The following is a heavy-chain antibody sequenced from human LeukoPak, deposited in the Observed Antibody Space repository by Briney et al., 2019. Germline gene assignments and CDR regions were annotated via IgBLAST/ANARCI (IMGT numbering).Heavy chain of an antibody. V-gene: IGHV1-46*01. J-gene: IGHJ4*02. CDR2: INPSGGST. D-gene: IGHD4-17*01. CDR3: ARVSDYGDYRGHFDY. CDR1: GYSFTSYY. Sequence: ASVKVSSKASGYSFTSYYMHWVRQAPGQGLEWMGIINPSGGSTSYAQKFQGRVTMTRDMSTSTVYMELSSLRSEDTAVYYCARVSDYGDYRGHFDYWGQGTLVTVSS.